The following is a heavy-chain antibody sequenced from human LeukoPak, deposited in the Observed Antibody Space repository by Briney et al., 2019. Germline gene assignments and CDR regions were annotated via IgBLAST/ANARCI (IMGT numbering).Heavy chain of an antibody. Sequence: GGSLRLSCAASGFTFSSFLMHWVRQAPGKGPVWVSRIYADGSSTTCADSVRGRFSISRDNAKNTLYLQMNSLRAEDTAVYYCAMGAITPFDNWGQGTLVIVSS. CDR1: GFTFSSFL. J-gene: IGHJ4*02. CDR3: AMGAITPFDN. D-gene: IGHD3-3*01. CDR2: IYADGSST. V-gene: IGHV3-74*01.